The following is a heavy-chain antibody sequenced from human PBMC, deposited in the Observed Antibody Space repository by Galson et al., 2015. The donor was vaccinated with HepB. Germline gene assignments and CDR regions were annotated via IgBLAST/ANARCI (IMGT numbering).Heavy chain of an antibody. V-gene: IGHV1-8*01. CDR2: MNPNSGNT. CDR1: GYTFTSYD. CDR3: ARVKGQQLPRAIDY. J-gene: IGHJ4*02. D-gene: IGHD6-13*01. Sequence: SVKVSCKASGYTFTSYDINWVRQATGQGLEWMGWMNPNSGNTGYAQKFQGRATMTRNTSISTAYMELSSLRSEDTAVYYCARVKGQQLPRAIDYWGQGTLATVSS.